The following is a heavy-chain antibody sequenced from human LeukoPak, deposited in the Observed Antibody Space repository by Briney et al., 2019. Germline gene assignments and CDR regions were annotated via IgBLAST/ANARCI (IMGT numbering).Heavy chain of an antibody. D-gene: IGHD3-10*01. Sequence: PGRSLRLSCAASGFTFSRYGMHWLRQAPGKGLEWVAVIYFDGNTKYYADSVKGRFTISRDNSKNTLSLRMNSLRAEDTAMYYCARDLSLIRGDPTFFDYWGQGTLVTVSS. CDR1: GFTFSRYG. J-gene: IGHJ4*02. CDR2: IYFDGNTK. CDR3: ARDLSLIRGDPTFFDY. V-gene: IGHV3-33*01.